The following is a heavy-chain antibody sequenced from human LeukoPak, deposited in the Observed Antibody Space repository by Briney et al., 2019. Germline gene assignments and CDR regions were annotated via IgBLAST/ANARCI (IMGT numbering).Heavy chain of an antibody. D-gene: IGHD3-10*01. CDR2: ISGSGGST. Sequence: GGSLRLSCAASGFTFSSYAMSWVRQAPGKGLGWVSAISGSGGSTYYADSVKGRFTISRDNSKNTLYLQMNSLRAEDTAVYYCAKDPQFGVYYFDYWGQGTLVTVSS. CDR3: AKDPQFGVYYFDY. CDR1: GFTFSSYA. J-gene: IGHJ4*02. V-gene: IGHV3-23*01.